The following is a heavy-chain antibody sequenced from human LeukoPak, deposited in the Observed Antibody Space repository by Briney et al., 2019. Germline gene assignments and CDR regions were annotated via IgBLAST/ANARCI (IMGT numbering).Heavy chain of an antibody. CDR2: FDPEDGET. Sequence: ASVKVSCKVSGYTLTELSMHWVRQAPGKALEWMGGFDPEDGETIYAQKFQGRVTMTEDTSTDTAYMELSSLRSEDTAVYYCATDPLGDYYFDYWGQGTLVTVSS. D-gene: IGHD2-21*02. CDR1: GYTLTELS. J-gene: IGHJ4*02. V-gene: IGHV1-24*01. CDR3: ATDPLGDYYFDY.